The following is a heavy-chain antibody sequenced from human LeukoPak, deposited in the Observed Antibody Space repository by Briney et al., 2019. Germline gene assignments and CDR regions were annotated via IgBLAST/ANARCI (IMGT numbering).Heavy chain of an antibody. CDR2: IYTTGST. CDR3: ARDAGYHYDFWSGSAYYYYMDV. D-gene: IGHD3-3*01. CDR1: GDSISSDY. Sequence: SETLSLTCSVSGDSISSDYWSWIRQLAGKGLEWIGRIYTTGSTNYNPSLKSRVTISVDMSKNQFSLKLSSVTAADTAVYYCARDAGYHYDFWSGSAYYYYMDVWGKGTTVTVSS. V-gene: IGHV4-4*07. J-gene: IGHJ6*03.